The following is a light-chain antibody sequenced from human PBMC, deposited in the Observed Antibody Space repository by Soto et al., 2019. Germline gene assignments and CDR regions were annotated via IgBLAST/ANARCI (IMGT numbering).Light chain of an antibody. CDR1: QGISSY. V-gene: IGKV1-8*01. J-gene: IGKJ1*01. CDR2: AAS. CDR3: QQYYSYLT. Sequence: AIRMTQSPSSFSASTGDRVTITCRASQGISSYLAWYQQKPGKAPKLLIYAASTLQSGVPSWFSGSGSGTDFTLTISILQSEDFATYCCQQYYSYLTFGQGTKVEIK.